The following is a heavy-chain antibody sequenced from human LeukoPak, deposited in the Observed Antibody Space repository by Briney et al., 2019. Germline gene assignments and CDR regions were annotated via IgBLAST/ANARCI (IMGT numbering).Heavy chain of an antibody. J-gene: IGHJ4*02. V-gene: IGHV3-21*01. Sequence: GGSLRLSCVASGFTFSIYSMNWVRQAPGKGLERVSFITTTSSYIYYADSVKGRFTISRDNAKNSLYLQMNSLRAEDTAVYYCAGGYGDYRPADDYWGQGTLVPVSS. D-gene: IGHD4-17*01. CDR3: AGGYGDYRPADDY. CDR1: GFTFSIYS. CDR2: ITTTSSYI.